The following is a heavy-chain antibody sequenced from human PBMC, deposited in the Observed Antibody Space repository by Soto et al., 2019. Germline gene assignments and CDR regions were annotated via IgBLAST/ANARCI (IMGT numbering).Heavy chain of an antibody. CDR3: ETVWAVAGTLDS. D-gene: IGHD6-19*01. CDR2: FDPEDGET. J-gene: IGHJ4*02. V-gene: IGHV1-24*01. Sequence: ASVRVSCKVSGYTFTELSMHWVRQAPGKGLEWMGGFDPEDGETIYAQKFQGRVTMTEDTSTDTAYMELSSLRSEDTAVYYCETVWAVAGTLDSWGQGTLVTV. CDR1: GYTFTELS.